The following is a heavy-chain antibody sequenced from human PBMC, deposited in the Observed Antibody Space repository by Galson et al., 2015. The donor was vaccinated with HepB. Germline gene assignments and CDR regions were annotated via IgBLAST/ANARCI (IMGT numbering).Heavy chain of an antibody. V-gene: IGHV3-7*01. J-gene: IGHJ4*02. CDR2: IKQDGSEK. D-gene: IGHD6-19*01. Sequence: SLRLSCAASGFTFSNYWMTWVRQAPGKGLEWVANIKQDGSEKYYVDSVKGRFTISRDNGMHSLYLQMNSLRAEDTAVYYCARGGRVLYSSGWTSFDYWGQGTLVTVSS. CDR1: GFTFSNYW. CDR3: ARGGRVLYSSGWTSFDY.